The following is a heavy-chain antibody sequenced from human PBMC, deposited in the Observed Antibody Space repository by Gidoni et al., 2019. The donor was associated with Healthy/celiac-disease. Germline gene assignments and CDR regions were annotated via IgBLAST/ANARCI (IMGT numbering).Heavy chain of an antibody. CDR1: GGPISSSNW. Sequence: QVQLQESGPGLVKPSGTLSLTCAVPGGPISSSNWWSGVRQPPGKGLEGFGEIYHSGSTNYNPSLKSRVTISVDKSKNQFSLKLSSVTAADTAVYYCARGDIVATNNWFDPWGQGTLVTVSS. V-gene: IGHV4-4*02. J-gene: IGHJ5*02. D-gene: IGHD5-12*01. CDR2: IYHSGST. CDR3: ARGDIVATNNWFDP.